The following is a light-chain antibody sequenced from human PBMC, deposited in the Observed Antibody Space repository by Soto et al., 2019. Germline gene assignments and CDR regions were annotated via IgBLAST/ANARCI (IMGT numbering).Light chain of an antibody. CDR3: QKYNLAPKT. V-gene: IGKV1-27*01. Sequence: DIQMTQSPSSLSASVGDRVTITSRASQCISNYLAWYQQKPGKIPKLLIYAASTLQSGVPSRFSGSGSGTDFTLTISSLQPEDVATYYCQKYNLAPKTFGQGTKLEIK. CDR1: QCISNY. J-gene: IGKJ2*01. CDR2: AAS.